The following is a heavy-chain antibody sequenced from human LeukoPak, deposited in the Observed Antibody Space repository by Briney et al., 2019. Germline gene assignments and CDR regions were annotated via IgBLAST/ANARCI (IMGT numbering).Heavy chain of an antibody. CDR3: ARGVEAYCGGDCYSGAFDI. V-gene: IGHV4-30-2*01. CDR2: IYHSGST. J-gene: IGHJ3*02. CDR1: GGSISSGGYS. Sequence: SQTLSLTCAVSGGSISSGGYSWSWIRQPPGKGLEWIGYIYHSGSTNYNPSLKSRVTISVDKSKNQFSLKLSSVTAADTAVYYCARGVEAYCGGDCYSGAFDIWGQGTMVTVSS. D-gene: IGHD2-21*02.